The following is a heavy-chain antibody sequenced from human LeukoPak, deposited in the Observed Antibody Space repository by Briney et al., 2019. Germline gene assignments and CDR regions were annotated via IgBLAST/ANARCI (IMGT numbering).Heavy chain of an antibody. J-gene: IGHJ4*02. CDR2: ITPIFDTA. Sequence: GASVKVSCKASGGTFSSYAINWVRQAPGQGLEWMGGITPIFDTANYAQNFQGRVTITADESTTTTYMELNSLRSEDTAVYYCARVAAPGPYYFDYWGQGTLVTVSS. D-gene: IGHD3-10*01. CDR3: ARVAAPGPYYFDY. V-gene: IGHV1-69*13. CDR1: GGTFSSYA.